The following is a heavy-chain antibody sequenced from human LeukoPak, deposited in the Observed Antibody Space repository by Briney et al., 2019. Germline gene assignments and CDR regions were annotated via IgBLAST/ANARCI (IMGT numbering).Heavy chain of an antibody. CDR3: ARDIVVVPAAMYSLYYYYYYMDV. CDR1: GYTFTSYY. V-gene: IGHV1-46*01. J-gene: IGHJ6*03. Sequence: ASVEVSCKASGYTFTSYYMRWVRQAPGQGLEWMGIINPSGGSTSYAQKFQGRVTMTRDTSTSTVYMELSSLRSEDTAVYYCARDIVVVPAAMYSLYYYYYYMDVWGKGTTVTVSS. CDR2: INPSGGST. D-gene: IGHD2-2*01.